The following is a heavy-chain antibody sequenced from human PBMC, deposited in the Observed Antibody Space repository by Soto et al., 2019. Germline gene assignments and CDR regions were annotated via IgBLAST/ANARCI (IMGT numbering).Heavy chain of an antibody. CDR2: ILPIFGTT. CDR1: GGAFSSYT. V-gene: IGHV1-69*06. J-gene: IGHJ6*02. Sequence: QVQLMQSGAEVKKPGSSVKVSCKASGGAFSSYTINWVRQSPGHGLEWMGGILPIFGTTNYAQRLQGRVTITADKSPSTDYMELSSLRSEDTAVYSCARAISDSTSTSCYAYVYYGMDVWGQGTTVTVAS. D-gene: IGHD2-2*01. CDR3: ARAISDSTSTSCYAYVYYGMDV.